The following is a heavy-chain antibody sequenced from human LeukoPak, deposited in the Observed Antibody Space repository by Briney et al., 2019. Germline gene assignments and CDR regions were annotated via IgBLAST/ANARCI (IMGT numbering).Heavy chain of an antibody. D-gene: IGHD6-19*01. CDR3: ARDLSYSSGPGQH. J-gene: IGHJ1*01. CDR2: ISYDGSNK. Sequence: PGRSLRLSCAASGLTFSSYAMHWVRQAPGKGLEWVAVISYDGSNKYYADSVKGRFTISRDNSKNTLYLQMNSLRAEDTAVYYCARDLSYSSGPGQHWGQGTLVTVSS. V-gene: IGHV3-30-3*01. CDR1: GLTFSSYA.